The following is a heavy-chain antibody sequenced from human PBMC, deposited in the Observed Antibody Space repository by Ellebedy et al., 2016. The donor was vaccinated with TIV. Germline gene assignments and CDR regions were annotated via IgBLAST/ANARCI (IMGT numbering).Heavy chain of an antibody. J-gene: IGHJ2*01. Sequence: SETLSLTCTVSGGSISISTYYWGWIRQPPGKGLEWIGSLYYSGSTYYNPSLKSRVTISVDTSKNQFSLKLSSVTAADMDVYYCAGRDYCTNGVCYRSNSNDWYFDLWGRGTLVTVSS. CDR3: AGRDYCTNGVCYRSNSNDWYFDL. D-gene: IGHD2-8*01. CDR2: LYYSGST. V-gene: IGHV4-39*01. CDR1: GGSISISTYY.